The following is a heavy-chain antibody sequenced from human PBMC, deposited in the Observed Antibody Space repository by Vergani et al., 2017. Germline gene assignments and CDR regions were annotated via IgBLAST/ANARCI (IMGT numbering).Heavy chain of an antibody. CDR2: ISSSSSYR. CDR3: ARLKGSESYDFWSGYYLKGSSDYYYGMDV. D-gene: IGHD3-3*01. Sequence: EVQLVESGGGLVKPGGSLRLSCAASGFTFSSYSMNWVRQAPGKGLEWVSSISSSSSYRYYADSVKGRFTISRDNAKNSLYLQMNSLRAEDTAVYYCARLKGSESYDFWSGYYLKGSSDYYYGMDVWGQGTTVTVSS. CDR1: GFTFSSYS. V-gene: IGHV3-21*01. J-gene: IGHJ6*02.